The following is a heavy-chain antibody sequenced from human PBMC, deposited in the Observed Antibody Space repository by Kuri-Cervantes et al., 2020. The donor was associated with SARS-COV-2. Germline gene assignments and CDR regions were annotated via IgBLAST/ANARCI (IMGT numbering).Heavy chain of an antibody. Sequence: GGSLRLSYAASGFTLSHNWMSWVRQAPGKGLEWVANIKQDGSEKYYVDSVKGRFAISRDNPKNSLYLQLSSLRAEDTAMYYCARGFELDYWGQGTLVTVSS. D-gene: IGHD5-12*01. J-gene: IGHJ4*02. CDR1: GFTLSHNW. CDR3: ARGFELDY. CDR2: IKQDGSEK. V-gene: IGHV3-7*03.